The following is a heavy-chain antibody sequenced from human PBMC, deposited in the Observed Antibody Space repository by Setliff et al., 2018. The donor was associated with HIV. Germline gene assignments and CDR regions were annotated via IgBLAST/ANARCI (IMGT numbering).Heavy chain of an antibody. D-gene: IGHD3-3*01. J-gene: IGHJ4*02. CDR3: ARTSGYYAFDI. CDR2: IDPSDSYT. Sequence: GESLKISCKGSGYIFNNFWIAWVRQMPGKGLEWMGRIDPSDSYTNYSPSFQGHVTISADKSISTAYLQWSSLKASDTAMYYCARTSGYYAFDIWGQGALVTVSS. CDR1: GYIFNNFW. V-gene: IGHV5-10-1*01.